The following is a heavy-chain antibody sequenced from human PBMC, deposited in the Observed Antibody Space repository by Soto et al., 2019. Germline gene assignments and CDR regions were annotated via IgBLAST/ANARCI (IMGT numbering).Heavy chain of an antibody. J-gene: IGHJ5*01. D-gene: IGHD1-26*01. Sequence: SETLCLTCTVSGDSVTSGKYYWTWLRQAPGKGLEWVGHIYYSGSTNYSPSLKSRVSKSLNTPNYQFSLKVTSVTAADTAVYYCAMLTVATSLIYWFDTCGQGTFVT. CDR2: IYYSGST. CDR1: GDSVTSGKYY. CDR3: AMLTVATSLIYWFDT. V-gene: IGHV4-61*01.